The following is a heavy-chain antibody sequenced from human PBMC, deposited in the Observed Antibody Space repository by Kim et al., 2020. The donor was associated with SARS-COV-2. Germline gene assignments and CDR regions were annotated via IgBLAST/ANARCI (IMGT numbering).Heavy chain of an antibody. V-gene: IGHV5-51*01. J-gene: IGHJ4*02. CDR3: ARRRYDFWSGSPENGAYFDY. CDR2: IYPGDSDT. CDR1: GYSFTSYW. D-gene: IGHD3-3*01. Sequence: GESLKISCKGSGYSFTSYWIGWVRQMPGKGLEWMGIIYPGDSDTRYSPSFQGQVTISADKSISTAYLQWSSLKASDTAMYYCARRRYDFWSGSPENGAYFDYWGQGTLVTGSS.